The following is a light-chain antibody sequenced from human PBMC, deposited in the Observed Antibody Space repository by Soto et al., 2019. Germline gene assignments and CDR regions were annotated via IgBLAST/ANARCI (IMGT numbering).Light chain of an antibody. V-gene: IGLV4-69*01. CDR1: SGHSSYA. CDR3: QTWGTGIHVV. Sequence: QSVLTQSPSASASLGASVKLTCTLSSGHSSYAIAWHQQQPEKGPRYLMKLDSDGSHTKGDAIPYFFSGSSSGAERYLTISSLQSEDAADYYCQTWGTGIHVVFGGGTKLTVL. CDR2: LDSDGSH. J-gene: IGLJ2*01.